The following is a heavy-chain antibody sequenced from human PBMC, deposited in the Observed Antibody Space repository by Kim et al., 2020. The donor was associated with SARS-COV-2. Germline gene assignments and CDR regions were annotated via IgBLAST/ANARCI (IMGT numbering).Heavy chain of an antibody. V-gene: IGHV3-11*04. J-gene: IGHJ4*02. CDR3: ARVVPLVVVPAAFFDY. Sequence: SVKGRFTISRDNAKNSLYLQMNSLRAEDTAVYYCARVVPLVVVPAAFFDYWGQGTLVTVSS. D-gene: IGHD2-2*01.